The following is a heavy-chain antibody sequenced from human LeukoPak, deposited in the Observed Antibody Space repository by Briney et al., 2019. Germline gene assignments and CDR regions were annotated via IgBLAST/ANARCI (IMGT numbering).Heavy chain of an antibody. CDR3: AKDGGYDFWSGYNRYYYYGMDV. CDR2: ISGSGGST. V-gene: IGHV3-23*01. D-gene: IGHD3-3*01. CDR1: GFTFSTYA. Sequence: QTGGSLRLSCAASGFTFSTYAMSWVRQAPGKGLEWVSAISGSGGSTYYADSVKGRFTISRDNSKNTLYLQMNSLRAEDTAVYYCAKDGGYDFWSGYNRYYYYGMDVWGQGTTVTVSS. J-gene: IGHJ6*02.